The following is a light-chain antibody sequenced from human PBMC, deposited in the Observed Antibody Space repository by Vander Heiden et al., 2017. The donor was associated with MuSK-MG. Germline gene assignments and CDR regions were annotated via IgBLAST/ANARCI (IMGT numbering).Light chain of an antibody. CDR1: SSDVGGYNY. J-gene: IGLJ2*01. V-gene: IGLV2-14*03. CDR3: SSSTSSSTLGV. CDR2: DVS. Sequence: PGQSITISCTGTSSDVGGYNYVSWYQQHPGKAPKLMIYDVSNRPSGVSNRFSGSKSGNKASLKISGLQAEDEADDYCSSSTSSSTLGVFGGGTKLNVL.